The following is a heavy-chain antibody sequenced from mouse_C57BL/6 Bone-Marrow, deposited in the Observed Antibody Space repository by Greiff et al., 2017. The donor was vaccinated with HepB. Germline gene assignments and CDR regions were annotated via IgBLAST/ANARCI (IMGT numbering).Heavy chain of an antibody. Sequence: QVQLQQSGAELARPGASVKLSCKASGYTFTSYGISWVKQRTGQGLEWIGEIYPRSGNTYYNEKFKGKATLTADKSSSTAYMELRSLTSEDSAVYFCARVLGGFITTVVATPGFAYWGQGTLVTVSA. V-gene: IGHV1-81*01. CDR2: IYPRSGNT. J-gene: IGHJ3*01. CDR3: ARVLGGFITTVVATPGFAY. CDR1: GYTFTSYG. D-gene: IGHD1-1*01.